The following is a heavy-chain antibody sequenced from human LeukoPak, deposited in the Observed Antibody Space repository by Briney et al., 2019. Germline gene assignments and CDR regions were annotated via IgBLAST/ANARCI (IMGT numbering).Heavy chain of an antibody. V-gene: IGHV1-69*06. CDR2: IIPIFGTA. D-gene: IGHD3-3*01. CDR3: ARGPRYDFWSGPWDV. J-gene: IGHJ6*04. Sequence: SVKVSCKASGGTFSSYAISWVRQAPGQGLEWMGGIIPIFGTANYAQKFQGRVTITADKSTSTAYMELSSLRSEDTAVYYCARGPRYDFWSGPWDVWGKGTTVTVSS. CDR1: GGTFSSYA.